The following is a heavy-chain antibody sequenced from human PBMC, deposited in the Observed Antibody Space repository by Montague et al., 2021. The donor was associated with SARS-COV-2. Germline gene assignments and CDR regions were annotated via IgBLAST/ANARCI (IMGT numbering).Heavy chain of an antibody. D-gene: IGHD6-19*01. CDR3: ARSIAVAGKEWYYYYGMDV. V-gene: IGHV4-4*07. CDR2: IYTSGST. CDR1: GGSISSYY. J-gene: IGHJ6*02. Sequence: SETLSLTCTVSGGSISSYYWSWIRQPAGKGLVWIGRIYTSGSTNYNPSLKSRVTMSVDTSKNQFSLKLSSVTAADTAVYYCARSIAVAGKEWYYYYGMDVWGQGTTVTVSS.